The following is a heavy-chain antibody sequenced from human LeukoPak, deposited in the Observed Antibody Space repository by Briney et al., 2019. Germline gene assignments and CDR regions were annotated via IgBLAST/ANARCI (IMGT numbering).Heavy chain of an antibody. CDR1: GGSFSGYY. CDR2: INHSGST. CDR3: AGKRWLQFSTWFDY. D-gene: IGHD5-24*01. J-gene: IGHJ4*02. Sequence: SETLSLTCAVYGGSFSGYYWSWIRQPPGKGLEWIGEINHSGSTNYNPSLKSRVTISVDTSKNQFSLKLSSVTAAGTAVYYCAGKRWLQFSTWFDYWGQGTLVTVSS. V-gene: IGHV4-34*01.